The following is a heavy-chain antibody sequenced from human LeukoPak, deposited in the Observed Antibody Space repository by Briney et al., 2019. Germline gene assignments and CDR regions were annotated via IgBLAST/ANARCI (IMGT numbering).Heavy chain of an antibody. CDR1: GYTFTGYY. J-gene: IGHJ4*02. CDR2: INPNSGGT. D-gene: IGHD2-2*02. CDR3: ARDYCSSSCCCTYYFDY. Sequence: ASVKVSCKASGYTFTGYYMHWVRQAPGQGLEWMGWINPNSGGTNYAQKFQGRVTMTRDTSISTAYMGLRSLRSDDTAVYYCARDYCSSSCCCTYYFDYWGQGTLVTVSS. V-gene: IGHV1-2*02.